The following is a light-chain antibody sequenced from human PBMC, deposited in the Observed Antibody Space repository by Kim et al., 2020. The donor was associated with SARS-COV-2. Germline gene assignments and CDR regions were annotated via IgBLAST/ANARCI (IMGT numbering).Light chain of an antibody. CDR1: QSVSGY. J-gene: IGKJ4*01. V-gene: IGKV3-11*01. Sequence: PGERAPLSCRVSQSVSGYLAWYQQKPGRTPKLLIYDASNRAPGIAVRFSGSGSGTDFTLSISSLEPEDFAIYYCQHRSNRPPGLTFGGGTKVDIK. CDR2: DAS. CDR3: QHRSNRPPGLT.